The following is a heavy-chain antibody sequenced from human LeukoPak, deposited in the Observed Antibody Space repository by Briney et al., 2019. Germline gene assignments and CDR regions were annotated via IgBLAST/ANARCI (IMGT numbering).Heavy chain of an antibody. CDR1: GFTFDDYA. D-gene: IGHD1-26*01. Sequence: PGGSLRLSCAASGFTFDDYAMHWGRHAPGKGLEWVSGISWNSGSIGYADSVKGRFTISRDNAKNYLYVQMNSLRAEDMALYYCAKDATSVGWYFDLWGRGTLVTVSS. J-gene: IGHJ2*01. CDR3: AKDATSVGWYFDL. CDR2: ISWNSGSI. V-gene: IGHV3-9*03.